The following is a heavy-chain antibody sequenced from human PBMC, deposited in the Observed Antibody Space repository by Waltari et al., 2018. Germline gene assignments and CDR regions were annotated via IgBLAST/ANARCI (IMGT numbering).Heavy chain of an antibody. CDR3: AKGTDLVVYASTNEY. Sequence: EVQLLESGGGLVQPGGSLRLSCGASGFSFSSFAMRGVRQAPGKGLEWVSSISGSGHTTYYADSVQGRFSISRDFSKNTLYLQMDSLRVEDTALYYCAKGTDLVVYASTNEYWGQGTLVTVAS. J-gene: IGHJ4*02. CDR2: ISGSGHTT. D-gene: IGHD2-8*02. V-gene: IGHV3-23*01. CDR1: GFSFSSFA.